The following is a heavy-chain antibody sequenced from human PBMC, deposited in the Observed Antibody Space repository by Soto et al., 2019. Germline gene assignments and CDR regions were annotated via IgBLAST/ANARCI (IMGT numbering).Heavy chain of an antibody. CDR1: GFSLSTRGVG. CDR2: LYWDDDK. CDR3: AHRGSSWQLDY. V-gene: IGHV2-5*02. Sequence: QITLKESGPTLVRPTQTLTLTCTFSGFSLSTRGVGVGWIRQPPGKALEWLGLLYWDDDKRYSPSLKSRLTITKDTSKNQVVLTMTNLDPVDTATYYCAHRGSSWQLDYWGQGTLVTVSS. J-gene: IGHJ4*02. D-gene: IGHD6-19*01.